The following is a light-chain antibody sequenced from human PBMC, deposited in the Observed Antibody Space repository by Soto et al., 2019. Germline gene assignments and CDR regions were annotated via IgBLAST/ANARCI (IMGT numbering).Light chain of an antibody. CDR2: GAS. Sequence: EIVLTQSPGTLSLSPGERATLSCRASQSVSSSYLAWYQHKPGQAPRLLIYGASSRATGIPDRFSGSGSGTDFTLPISRLEPEDFGVYYCQQYGSSPLTFGQGTKLDIK. CDR1: QSVSSSY. J-gene: IGKJ2*01. CDR3: QQYGSSPLT. V-gene: IGKV3-20*01.